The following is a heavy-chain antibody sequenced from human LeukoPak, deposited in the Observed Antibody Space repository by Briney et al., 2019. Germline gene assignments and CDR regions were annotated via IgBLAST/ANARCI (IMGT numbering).Heavy chain of an antibody. D-gene: IGHD4-17*01. CDR3: ARHYGYLDY. CDR2: ISSSSSSI. J-gene: IGHJ4*02. Sequence: GGSLRLSCAASGFTFSSYSMNWVRQAPGKGLEWVSYISSSSSSIYYADSVKGRFTIARDNAKNSLYLQMNGLRDEDMAVYYCARHYGYLDYWGQGTLVTVSS. V-gene: IGHV3-48*02. CDR1: GFTFSSYS.